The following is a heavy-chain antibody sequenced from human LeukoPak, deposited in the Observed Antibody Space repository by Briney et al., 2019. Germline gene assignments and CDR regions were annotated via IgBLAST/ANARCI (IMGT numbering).Heavy chain of an antibody. CDR1: GYSISSGFY. Sequence: SETLSLTCTVSGYSISSGFYWGWIRQPPGKGLECTGSIYHSGSTYYNPSLKSRVTISVDTSKNQFSLKLSSVTAADAAVYYCARFREPYSSSWYNDAFDIWGQGTMVTVSS. J-gene: IGHJ3*02. D-gene: IGHD6-13*01. V-gene: IGHV4-38-2*02. CDR2: IYHSGST. CDR3: ARFREPYSSSWYNDAFDI.